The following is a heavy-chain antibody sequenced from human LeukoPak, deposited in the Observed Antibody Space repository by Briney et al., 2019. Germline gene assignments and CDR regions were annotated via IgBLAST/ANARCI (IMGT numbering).Heavy chain of an antibody. J-gene: IGHJ3*02. V-gene: IGHV3-30*02. CDR3: ENPYDFWSGLSAPHI. D-gene: IGHD3-3*01. CDR2: IRYDGSNK. Sequence: SGGSLRLSCAASGFTFSSYGMHWVRQAPGKGLEWVAFIRYDGSNKYYADSVKGRFTISRDNSKNTLYQQMNSLRAEDTGVYYCENPYDFWSGLSAPHIWGQGTMVSVST. CDR1: GFTFSSYG.